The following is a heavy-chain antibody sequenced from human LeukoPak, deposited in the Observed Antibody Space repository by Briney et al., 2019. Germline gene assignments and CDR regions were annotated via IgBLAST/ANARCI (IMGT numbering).Heavy chain of an antibody. V-gene: IGHV4-39*01. CDR1: GGSISSNSYY. J-gene: IGHJ4*02. CDR3: ARHGAGYSSGWYGYYFDY. Sequence: SETLSLTCTVSGGSISSNSYYWDWIRQPPGKGLEWIGSMYYSGSTYYNPSLKSRVTISVDTSKNQFSLKLSSVTAADTAVYYCARHGAGYSSGWYGYYFDYWGQGTLVTVSS. D-gene: IGHD6-19*01. CDR2: MYYSGST.